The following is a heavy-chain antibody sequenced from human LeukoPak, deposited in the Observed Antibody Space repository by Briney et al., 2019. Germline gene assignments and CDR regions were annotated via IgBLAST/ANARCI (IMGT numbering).Heavy chain of an antibody. V-gene: IGHV4-39*07. CDR1: GGSVSSSAYY. J-gene: IGHJ6*03. Sequence: SETLSLTCTVSGGSVSSSAYYWGWIRQPPEKGLEWIGNIYYSGSTYYNPSLKSRVTISIDTSKNQFSLKLSSVTAADTAVYYCASLRQQLVSNYYMDVWGKGTTVTVSS. CDR3: ASLRQQLVSNYYMDV. CDR2: IYYSGST. D-gene: IGHD6-13*01.